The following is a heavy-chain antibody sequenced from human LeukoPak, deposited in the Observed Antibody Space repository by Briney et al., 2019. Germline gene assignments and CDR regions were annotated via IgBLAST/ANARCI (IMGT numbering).Heavy chain of an antibody. CDR2: IRSSSSTI. CDR1: GFTFSSYS. Sequence: GGSLRLSCAASGFTFSSYSMNWVRQAPGKGLEWVSYIRSSSSTIYYADSVKGRFTISRDNAKNSLYLQMNSLRAEDTAVYYCARSPSYYYDTSRPPCVYNYYMDVWGKGTTVTVSS. D-gene: IGHD3-22*01. V-gene: IGHV3-48*04. CDR3: ARSPSYYYDTSRPPCVYNYYMDV. J-gene: IGHJ6*03.